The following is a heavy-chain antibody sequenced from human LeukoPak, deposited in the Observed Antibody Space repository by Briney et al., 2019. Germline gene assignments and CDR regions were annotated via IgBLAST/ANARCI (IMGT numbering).Heavy chain of an antibody. V-gene: IGHV3-23*01. CDR3: AKFFDFWSGYPAFFDY. J-gene: IGHJ4*02. CDR1: GFTFSTYA. Sequence: GGSLRLSCAASGFTFSTYAMSWVRQAPGKGLERVSAISGSGGSTYYADSVKGRFTISRDNSKNTLYLQMNSLRAEDTAVYYCAKFFDFWSGYPAFFDYWGQGSLVTVSS. CDR2: ISGSGGST. D-gene: IGHD3-3*01.